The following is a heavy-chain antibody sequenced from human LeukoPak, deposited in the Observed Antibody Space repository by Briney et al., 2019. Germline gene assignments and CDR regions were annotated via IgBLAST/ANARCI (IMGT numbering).Heavy chain of an antibody. V-gene: IGHV3-23*01. J-gene: IGHJ4*02. CDR2: ISGSGDNT. CDR1: GFTFSSYA. CDR3: AKGSYYGSSGSFYFDY. D-gene: IGHD3-22*01. Sequence: PGGSLRLSCVVSGFTFSSYAMSWVRQAPGKGLEWVSGISGSGDNTYYADSVKGRFTISRDNSKNTLYVQMNSLGTEDTAAYYCAKGSYYGSSGSFYFDYWGQGTLVTVSS.